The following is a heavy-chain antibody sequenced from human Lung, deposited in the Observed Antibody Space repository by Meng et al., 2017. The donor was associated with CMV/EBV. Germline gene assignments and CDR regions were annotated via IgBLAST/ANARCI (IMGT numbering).Heavy chain of an antibody. J-gene: IGHJ1*01. CDR1: GDSITNHNW. Sequence: HVQWRGPGPGRVRPSETLSLTCAVSGDSITNHNWWAWVRQPPGKGLEWIGEIPHRGSSAYNPSLKSRVSMSIDKSKNQFSLKLTSVTAADTAVYHCLRRSGGSVWGQGTLVTVSS. D-gene: IGHD3-10*01. CDR3: LRRSGGSV. V-gene: IGHV4-4*02. CDR2: IPHRGSS.